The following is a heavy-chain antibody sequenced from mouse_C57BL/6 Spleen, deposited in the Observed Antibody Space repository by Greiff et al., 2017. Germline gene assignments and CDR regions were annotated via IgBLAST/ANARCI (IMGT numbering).Heavy chain of an antibody. J-gene: IGHJ1*03. CDR3: AIIDLQLVQKDWYFDV. CDR1: GYNFTSYK. Sequence: VQLQQSGAELARPGASVKMSCKASGYNFTSYKMHWVNQRPGQGLEWIGYINPRCGYTKYNQKFKDKATSTAYKSAITAYMQLSSLTSEDSASYYCAIIDLQLVQKDWYFDVWGTGTTVTVSS. V-gene: IGHV1-4*01. CDR2: INPRCGYT. D-gene: IGHD4-1*02.